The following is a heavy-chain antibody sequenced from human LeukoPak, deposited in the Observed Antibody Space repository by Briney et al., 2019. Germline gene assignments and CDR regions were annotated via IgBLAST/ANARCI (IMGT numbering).Heavy chain of an antibody. V-gene: IGHV3-30-3*01. Sequence: GGSLRLSCAASGFTFNNYVMSWVRQAPGKGLEWVAVISYDGSNKYYADSVKGRFTISRDNSKNTLYLQMNSLRAEDTAVYYCARSPVGATIPLDYWGQGTLVTVSS. CDR1: GFTFNNYV. CDR2: ISYDGSNK. CDR3: ARSPVGATIPLDY. J-gene: IGHJ4*02. D-gene: IGHD1-26*01.